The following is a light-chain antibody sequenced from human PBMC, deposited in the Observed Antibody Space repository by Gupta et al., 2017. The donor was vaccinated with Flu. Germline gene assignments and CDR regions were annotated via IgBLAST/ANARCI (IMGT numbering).Light chain of an antibody. Sequence: DIQITQSPPAVSASVGDRVTIPCRASQDINSWLAWYQQKPGKAPKLLIYAASSLHYGGPSRFSGRGSGTDFTLTISSLQPEDFAAYYCQQGRSYPRTFGQGTKVEMK. CDR3: QQGRSYPRT. CDR2: AAS. V-gene: IGKV1D-12*01. J-gene: IGKJ1*01. CDR1: QDINSW.